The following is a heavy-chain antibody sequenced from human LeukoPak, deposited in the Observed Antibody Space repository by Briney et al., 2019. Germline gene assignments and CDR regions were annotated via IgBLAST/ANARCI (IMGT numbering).Heavy chain of an antibody. Sequence: ASVKVSRKVSGYTLTELSMHWVRQAPGKGPEWMGGFDPEDGETIYAQKFQGRVTMTEDTSRDIAYMELSSLRSEDTAVYFCATDAGYGSGSYLFFWGQGTLVTVSS. D-gene: IGHD3-10*01. CDR2: FDPEDGET. CDR1: GYTLTELS. CDR3: ATDAGYGSGSYLFF. V-gene: IGHV1-24*01. J-gene: IGHJ4*02.